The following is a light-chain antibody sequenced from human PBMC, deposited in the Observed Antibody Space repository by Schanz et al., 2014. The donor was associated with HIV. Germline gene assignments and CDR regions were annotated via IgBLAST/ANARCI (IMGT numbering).Light chain of an antibody. CDR1: SMAFSSSNF. V-gene: IGLV2-14*03. CDR3: SSYTSSSTHPV. CDR2: DVT. J-gene: IGLJ3*02. Sequence: QSALTQPTSVSGSPGQSITISCTGASMAFSSSNFVSWYQQHPGEAPRLIIYDVTSRPSGVSARFSASKTGETASLTISGLQAEDEADYYCSSYTSSSTHPVFGGGTKLTVL.